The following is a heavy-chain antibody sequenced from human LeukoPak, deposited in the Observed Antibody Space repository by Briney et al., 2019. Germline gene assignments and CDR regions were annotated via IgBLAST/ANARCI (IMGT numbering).Heavy chain of an antibody. CDR3: ARVLHKRNYDSTTYYGY. Sequence: GGSLRLSCAASGFTFSSYWMSWVRQAPGKGLEWVANIKQDGSEKYYVDSVKGRFTISRDNAKNSLYLQMNSLRAEDTAVYYCARVLHKRNYDSTTYYGYWGQGTLVTVSS. J-gene: IGHJ4*02. CDR1: GFTFSSYW. D-gene: IGHD3-22*01. V-gene: IGHV3-7*04. CDR2: IKQDGSEK.